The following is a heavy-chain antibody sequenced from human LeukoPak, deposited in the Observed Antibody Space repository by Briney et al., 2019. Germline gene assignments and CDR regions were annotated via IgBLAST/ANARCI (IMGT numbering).Heavy chain of an antibody. V-gene: IGHV3-21*06. CDR1: GFIFSSYD. Sequence: GGSLRLSCAASGFIFSSYDMTWVRQAPGKGLEWVSSISSTARNIFYADSVMGRFTISRGNAKNAVYLQMNSLRAEDTARYYCARDLGGTHNTDDWGFDYWGRGALVSVSS. J-gene: IGHJ4*02. CDR3: ARDLGGTHNTDDWGFDY. D-gene: IGHD3-16*01. CDR2: ISSTARNI.